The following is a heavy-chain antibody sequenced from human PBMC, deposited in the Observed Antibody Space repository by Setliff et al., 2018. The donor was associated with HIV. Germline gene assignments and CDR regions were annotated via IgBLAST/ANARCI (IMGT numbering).Heavy chain of an antibody. CDR3: ARRQQLWLLYAFDI. V-gene: IGHV1-8*02. D-gene: IGHD5-18*01. Sequence: ASVKVSCKASGYTFTSYDINWVRQATGQGLEWMGWMMPSSGNTGYAQKFQGRLTMTRNTSISTAYMELSSVTAADTAVYYCARRQQLWLLYAFDIWGQGTMVTVSS. J-gene: IGHJ3*02. CDR2: MMPSSGNT. CDR1: GYTFTSYD.